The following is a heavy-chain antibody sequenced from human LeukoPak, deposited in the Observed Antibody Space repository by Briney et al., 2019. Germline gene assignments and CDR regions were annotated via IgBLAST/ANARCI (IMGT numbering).Heavy chain of an antibody. V-gene: IGHV1-46*01. J-gene: IGHJ4*02. CDR2: ISPSGGST. Sequence: ASVKVSCKAFGYTFTSNYMHWVRQAPGQGPEWMGVISPSGGSTTYAQKFQGRVTLTRDMSTSTDYLELSSLRSEDTAVYYCARDWYDTGAEDYWGQGTLVTVSS. D-gene: IGHD3-9*01. CDR3: ARDWYDTGAEDY. CDR1: GYTFTSNY.